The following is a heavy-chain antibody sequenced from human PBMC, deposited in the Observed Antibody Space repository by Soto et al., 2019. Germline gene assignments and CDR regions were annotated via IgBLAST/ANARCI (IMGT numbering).Heavy chain of an antibody. CDR1: GGSISSSSYY. D-gene: IGHD1-26*01. CDR3: ARHSSGSYYVAPPAPDY. Sequence: SETLSLTCTVSGGSISSSSYYWGWIRQPPGKGLEWIGSIYYSGSTYYNPSLKSRVTISVDTSKNQFSLKLSSVTAADTAVYYCARHSSGSYYVAPPAPDYWGQGTLVTVSS. CDR2: IYYSGST. J-gene: IGHJ4*02. V-gene: IGHV4-39*01.